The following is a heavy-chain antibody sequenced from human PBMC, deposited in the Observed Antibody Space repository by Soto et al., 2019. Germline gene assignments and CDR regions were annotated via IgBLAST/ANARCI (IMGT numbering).Heavy chain of an antibody. CDR3: ARLHCNSPNCVPLDP. CDR2: IYYSGSA. CDR1: GVSISSVSYY. V-gene: IGHV4-39*01. Sequence: ASETLSLTCTVSGVSISSVSYYWGWIRQPPGKGLEWIGSIYYSGSAYYSPSLKSRVTMSVDTSKNQLSLKLSSVTAADTAVYYCARLHCNSPNCVPLDPWGQGTLVTVSS. J-gene: IGHJ5*02. D-gene: IGHD2-2*01.